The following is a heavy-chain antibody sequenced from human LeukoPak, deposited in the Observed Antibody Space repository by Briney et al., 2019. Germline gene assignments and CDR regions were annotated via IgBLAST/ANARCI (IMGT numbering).Heavy chain of an antibody. CDR3: ASGDPSGAYFDY. Sequence: SETLSLTCAVSGGSISSSNWWSWVRPPPGKGLEWIGEIYHSGSTNYNPSLKSRVTISVDNSKNQFSLKLSSVTAADTAVYYCASGDPSGAYFDYWGQGTLVTVSS. CDR1: GGSISSSNW. CDR2: IYHSGST. V-gene: IGHV4-4*02. J-gene: IGHJ4*02. D-gene: IGHD3-10*01.